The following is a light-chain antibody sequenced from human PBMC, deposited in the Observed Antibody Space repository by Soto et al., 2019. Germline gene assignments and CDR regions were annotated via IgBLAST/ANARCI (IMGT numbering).Light chain of an antibody. J-gene: IGKJ1*01. CDR2: DAS. CDR3: QQRSNWPPR. V-gene: IGKV3-11*01. Sequence: EIVLTQSPATLSLSPGERATLSCRASQSVSSYLAWYQQKPGQAPRLLIYDASNRATGIPARFSGSGSGTDFTLTISSLEPEDFAVYYCQQRSNWPPRFGRGTKVEIK. CDR1: QSVSSY.